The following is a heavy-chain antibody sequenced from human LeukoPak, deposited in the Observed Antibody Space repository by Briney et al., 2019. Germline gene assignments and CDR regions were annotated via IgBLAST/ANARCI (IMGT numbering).Heavy chain of an antibody. D-gene: IGHD4-23*01. CDR3: ARDNSY. CDR2: ISSSGSTI. Sequence: GESLKISCAASGFPFSSYEVNWVRQAPGKGLEWVSYISSSGSTIYYADSVKGRFTISRDNAKNSLYLRMNSLRAEDTAVYYCARDNSYWGQGTLVTVSS. J-gene: IGHJ4*02. V-gene: IGHV3-48*03. CDR1: GFPFSSYE.